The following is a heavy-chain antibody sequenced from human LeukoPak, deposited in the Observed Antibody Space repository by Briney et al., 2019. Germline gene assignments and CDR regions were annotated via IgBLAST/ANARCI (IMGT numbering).Heavy chain of an antibody. V-gene: IGHV3-7*03. J-gene: IGHJ4*02. D-gene: IGHD5-12*01. CDR3: ARGRYSGTTYYFDY. CDR1: GFTFSTSW. Sequence: GGSLRLSCAASGFTFSTSWMSWVRHVPGKGLEWVANIKKDASETYYVDSVKGRFTISRDKAKNSLYLQMNSLRAEDTAMYYCARGRYSGTTYYFDYWGQGTLVTVSS. CDR2: IKKDASET.